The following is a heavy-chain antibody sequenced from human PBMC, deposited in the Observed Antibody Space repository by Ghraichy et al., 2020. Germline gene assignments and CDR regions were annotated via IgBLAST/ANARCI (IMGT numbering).Heavy chain of an antibody. Sequence: GGSLRLSCAASGFTFSSYAMSWVRQAPGKGLEWVSAISGSGGSTYYADSVKGRFTISRDNSKNTLYLQMNSLRAEDTAVYYCAKGDSSWYSRDYYYGMDVWGQGTTVTVSS. V-gene: IGHV3-23*01. J-gene: IGHJ6*02. CDR1: GFTFSSYA. CDR3: AKGDSSWYSRDYYYGMDV. D-gene: IGHD6-13*01. CDR2: ISGSGGST.